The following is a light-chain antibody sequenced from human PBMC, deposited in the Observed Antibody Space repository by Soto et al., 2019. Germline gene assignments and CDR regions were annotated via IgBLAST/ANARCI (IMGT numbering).Light chain of an antibody. CDR2: DVS. J-gene: IGLJ2*01. CDR3: SSYTSSSPLV. CDR1: SSDVGGYNY. V-gene: IGLV2-14*01. Sequence: QSGLTQPASVSGSPGQSITISCTGTSSDVGGYNYVSWYQQHPGKAPKLMIYDVSNRPSGVSNRFSGSKSGNTASLTISGLQAEDEADYYCSSYTSSSPLVFGGGTKLTVL.